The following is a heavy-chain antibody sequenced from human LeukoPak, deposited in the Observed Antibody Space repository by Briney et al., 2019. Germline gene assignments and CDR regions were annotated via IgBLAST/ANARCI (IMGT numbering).Heavy chain of an antibody. CDR3: ARGYCSSTSCQGRGFDP. Sequence: SETLSLTCAVYGGSFSGYYWSWIRQPPGEGLEWIGEINHSGSTNYNPSLKSRVTISVDTSKNQFSLKLSSVTAADTAVYYCARGYCSSTSCQGRGFDPWGQGTLVTVSS. CDR2: INHSGST. D-gene: IGHD2-2*01. CDR1: GGSFSGYY. V-gene: IGHV4-34*01. J-gene: IGHJ5*02.